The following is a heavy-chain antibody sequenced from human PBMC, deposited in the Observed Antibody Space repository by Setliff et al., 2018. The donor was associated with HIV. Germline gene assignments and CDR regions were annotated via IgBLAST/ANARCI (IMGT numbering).Heavy chain of an antibody. CDR2: IRYDGSNK. Sequence: GGSLRLSCAASGFTFSSYGMHWVRQAPGKGLEWVALIRYDGSNKYYADSVKGRFTISRDNSKNTLYLQMNSLRAEDTAVYYCAKDGDYRSGDYDAFDIWGQGTMVTVSS. CDR1: GFTFSSYG. J-gene: IGHJ3*02. CDR3: AKDGDYRSGDYDAFDI. D-gene: IGHD6-25*01. V-gene: IGHV3-30*02.